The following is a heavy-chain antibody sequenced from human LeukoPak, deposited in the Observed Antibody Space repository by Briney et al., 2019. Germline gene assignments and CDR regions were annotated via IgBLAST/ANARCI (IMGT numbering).Heavy chain of an antibody. CDR3: ASYDTLYYGDYVGRAFDI. J-gene: IGHJ3*02. V-gene: IGHV1-69*01. CDR2: IIPIFGTA. D-gene: IGHD4-17*01. CDR1: GGTFSSYA. Sequence: SVKVSCKASGGTFSSYAISRVRQAPGQGLEWMGGIIPIFGTANYAQKFQGRVTITADESTSTAYMELSSPRSEDTAVYYCASYDTLYYGDYVGRAFDIWGQGTMVTVSS.